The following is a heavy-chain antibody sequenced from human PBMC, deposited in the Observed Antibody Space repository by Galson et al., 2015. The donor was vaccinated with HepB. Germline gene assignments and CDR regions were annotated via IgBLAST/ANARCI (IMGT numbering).Heavy chain of an antibody. Sequence: SLRLSCAASGFTFSSYSMNWVRQAPGKGLEWVSYISSSSSTIYYADSVKGRFTISRDNAKNSLYLQMNSLRAEDTAVYYCARSLCSSTSCYRAAGYWGQGTLVTVSS. J-gene: IGHJ4*02. CDR3: ARSLCSSTSCYRAAGY. D-gene: IGHD2-2*02. CDR2: ISSSSSTI. V-gene: IGHV3-48*01. CDR1: GFTFSSYS.